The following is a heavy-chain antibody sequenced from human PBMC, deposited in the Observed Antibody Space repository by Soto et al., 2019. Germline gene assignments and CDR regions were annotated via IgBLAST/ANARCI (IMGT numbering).Heavy chain of an antibody. CDR3: AREVGYGDFSAALLD. D-gene: IGHD2-21*02. CDR2: IITLFGTS. CDR1: GGTFSSHS. Sequence: VASVKVSCKASGGTFSSHSINWVRQAPGQGLEWMGGIITLFGTSNYAQNFQGRVTITADQSTSIAYMELNSLTSDDTAVYYCAREVGYGDFSAALLDWGQGTLVTVSS. V-gene: IGHV1-69*13. J-gene: IGHJ4*02.